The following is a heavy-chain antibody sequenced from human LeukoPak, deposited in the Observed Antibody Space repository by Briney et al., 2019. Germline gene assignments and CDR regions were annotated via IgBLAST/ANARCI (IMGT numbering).Heavy chain of an antibody. D-gene: IGHD6-19*01. J-gene: IGHJ3*02. Sequence: ASVKVSCKASGYTFTSYYMHWVRQAPGQGLEWMGIINPSGGSTSYAQKFQGRVTMTRDMSTSTVYMELSSLRSEDTAVYYCARDQNPYRSGWTEAFDIWGQERKVT. CDR1: GYTFTSYY. CDR2: INPSGGST. CDR3: ARDQNPYRSGWTEAFDI. V-gene: IGHV1-46*01.